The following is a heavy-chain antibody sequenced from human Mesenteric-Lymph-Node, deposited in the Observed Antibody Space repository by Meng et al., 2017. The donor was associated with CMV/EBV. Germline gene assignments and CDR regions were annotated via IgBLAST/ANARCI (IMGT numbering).Heavy chain of an antibody. CDR2: ITPISGAT. CDR1: GYTCAADK. D-gene: IGHD7-27*01. Sequence: KDSGYTCAADKVHWVRQDPGQGLRWMGWITPISGATHYAQKFEGRVTVTRDTSISTAYMELSRLRFDDTAVYYCARGPNWGSSWLDPWGQGTLVTVSS. V-gene: IGHV1-2*02. J-gene: IGHJ5*02. CDR3: ARGPNWGSSWLDP.